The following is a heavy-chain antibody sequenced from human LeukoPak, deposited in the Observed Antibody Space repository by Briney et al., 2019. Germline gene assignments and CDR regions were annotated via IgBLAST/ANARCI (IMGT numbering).Heavy chain of an antibody. V-gene: IGHV3-7*01. Sequence: GGSLRLSCAASGFTLSSYWMSWVRQAPGKGLEWVANIKQDGSEKYYVDSVKGRFTISRDNAKNSLYLQMNGLRAEDTAVYYCARRQLEPITGTPSYFDYWGQGTLVTVSS. D-gene: IGHD1-20*01. CDR2: IKQDGSEK. J-gene: IGHJ4*02. CDR1: GFTLSSYW. CDR3: ARRQLEPITGTPSYFDY.